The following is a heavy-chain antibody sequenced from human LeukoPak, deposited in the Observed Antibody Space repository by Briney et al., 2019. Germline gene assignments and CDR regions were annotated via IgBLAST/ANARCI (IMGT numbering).Heavy chain of an antibody. CDR3: ARDHAWSFDY. J-gene: IGHJ4*02. CDR1: GFTFSSYS. D-gene: IGHD3-16*01. V-gene: IGHV3-48*04. CDR2: INSASDVI. Sequence: GGSLRLSCAASGFTFSSYSMNWVRQAPGEGLEWVAYINSASDVISYADSVKGRFTISRDNAKNSLYLQMSSLRAEDTAVYYCARDHAWSFDYWGQGILVTVSS.